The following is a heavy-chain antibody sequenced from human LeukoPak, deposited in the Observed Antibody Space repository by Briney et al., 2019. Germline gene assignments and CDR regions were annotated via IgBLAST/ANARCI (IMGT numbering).Heavy chain of an antibody. Sequence: PSETLSLTCTVSGGSISSGSYYWSWIRQPAGKGLEWIGRIYTSGSTNYNPSLKSRVTISVDTSKNQFSLKLSSVTAADTAVYYCARELSSDDDYGDPRRGAFDIWGQGTMVTVSS. CDR2: IYTSGST. D-gene: IGHD4-17*01. CDR3: ARELSSDDDYGDPRRGAFDI. CDR1: GGSISSGSYY. J-gene: IGHJ3*02. V-gene: IGHV4-61*02.